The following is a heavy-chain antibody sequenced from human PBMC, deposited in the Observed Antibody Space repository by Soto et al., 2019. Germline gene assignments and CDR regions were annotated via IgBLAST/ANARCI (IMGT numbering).Heavy chain of an antibody. D-gene: IGHD3-3*01. V-gene: IGHV3-11*01. CDR1: GFTFSDYY. CDR2: ISSSGSTI. J-gene: IGHJ6*03. CDR3: ARDHLEWLFLGTYHYYYYMDV. Sequence: QVQLVESGGGLVKPGGSLRLSCAASGFTFSDYYMSWIRQAPGKGLEWVSYISSSGSTIYYADSVKGRFTISRDNAKNALYLQMNSLRAEDTAVYYCARDHLEWLFLGTYHYYYYMDVWGKGTTVTVSS.